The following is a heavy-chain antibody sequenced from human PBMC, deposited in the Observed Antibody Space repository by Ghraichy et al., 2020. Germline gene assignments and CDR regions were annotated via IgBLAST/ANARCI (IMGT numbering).Heavy chain of an antibody. CDR1: GYTFTNYF. D-gene: IGHD2-2*01. J-gene: IGHJ4*02. CDR3: ARDRGDCSSISCYYYFDY. Sequence: ASVKVSCKASGYTFTNYFMHWVRQAPGQGLEWMGIINPSGGSTSYAQRFQDRVTMTRDTSTTTVYMELGSLRSEDTAVYYGARDRGDCSSISCYYYFDYWGQGTLVTVSS. CDR2: INPSGGST. V-gene: IGHV1-46*01.